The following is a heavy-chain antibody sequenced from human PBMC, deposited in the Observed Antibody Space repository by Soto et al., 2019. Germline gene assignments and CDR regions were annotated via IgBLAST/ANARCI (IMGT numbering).Heavy chain of an antibody. CDR1: VGSFTSNNW. CDR3: ASRDPGTSVDY. Sequence: QVQLQESGPGLVKPSGTLSLTCAVSVGSFTSNNWWTWVRQPPGQGLEWIGEIYRTGITNYNPSLKSRVTISLDKPDNQFSLKVTSLTAADTAVYYCASRDPGTSVDYWGQGTLVTVSS. D-gene: IGHD1-7*01. V-gene: IGHV4-4*02. J-gene: IGHJ4*02. CDR2: IYRTGIT.